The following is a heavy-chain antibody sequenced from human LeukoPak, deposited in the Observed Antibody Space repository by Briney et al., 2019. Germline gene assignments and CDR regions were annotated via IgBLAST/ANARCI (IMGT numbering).Heavy chain of an antibody. Sequence: GGSLRLSCAASGFTFSKYWMLWVRQAPGKGLESVSRINTDGTFTTYADSVKGRFTVSRDNADNTMFLQMNSVRDEDTAVYYCATKQWLAPPPDSWGQGTPVTVSS. V-gene: IGHV3-74*01. CDR3: ATKQWLAPPPDS. CDR1: GFTFSKYW. CDR2: INTDGTFT. D-gene: IGHD6-19*01. J-gene: IGHJ4*02.